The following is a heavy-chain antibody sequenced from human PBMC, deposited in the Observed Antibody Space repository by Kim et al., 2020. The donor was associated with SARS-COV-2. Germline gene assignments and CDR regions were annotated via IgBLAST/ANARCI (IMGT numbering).Heavy chain of an antibody. CDR2: ISDSGDGK. CDR3: AKGLYPKITLGHLEY. J-gene: IGHJ4*02. CDR1: GFTFSSHS. V-gene: IGHV3-23*01. D-gene: IGHD1-20*01. Sequence: GGSLRLSCAASGFTFSSHSITWVRQAPGKGLEWVSTISDSGDGKYYADSVKGRFTISRDNSKNTVYLQMNSLRAEDTALYHCAKGLYPKITLGHLEYWGQGSPVVVAS.